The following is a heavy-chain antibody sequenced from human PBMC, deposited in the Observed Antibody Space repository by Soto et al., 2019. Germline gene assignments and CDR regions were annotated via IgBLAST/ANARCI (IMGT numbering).Heavy chain of an antibody. CDR2: IYYSGST. J-gene: IGHJ4*02. CDR3: ARTEMATPLDY. D-gene: IGHD5-12*01. V-gene: IGHV4-39*01. Sequence: SETLSLPCTVSGGSISSSSYYWGWIRQPPGKGLEWIGSIYYSGSTYYNPSLKSRVTISVDTSKNQFSLKLSSVTAADTAVYYCARTEMATPLDYWGQGTLVTV. CDR1: GGSISSSSYY.